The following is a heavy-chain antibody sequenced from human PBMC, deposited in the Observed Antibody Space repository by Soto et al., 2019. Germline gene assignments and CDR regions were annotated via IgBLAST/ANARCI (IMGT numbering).Heavy chain of an antibody. Sequence: GASVKVSCKASGYTFASYGISWVRQAPGQGLEWMGWISAYNGNTNYAQKLQGRVTMTTDTSTSTAYMELRSLRSDDTAVYYCARVGDFWSGYYNLWFDPRGQGTLVTVFS. J-gene: IGHJ5*02. CDR2: ISAYNGNT. CDR1: GYTFASYG. V-gene: IGHV1-18*01. D-gene: IGHD3-3*01. CDR3: ARVGDFWSGYYNLWFDP.